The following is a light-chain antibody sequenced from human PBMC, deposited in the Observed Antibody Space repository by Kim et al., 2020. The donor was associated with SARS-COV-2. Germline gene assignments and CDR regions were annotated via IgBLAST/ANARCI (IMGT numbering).Light chain of an antibody. Sequence: QSVLTQPPSASGTPGQRVTISCSGSSSNIGSNYVYWYQQLPGTAPKLLIYRNNQRPSGVPDQFSVSKSGTSASLAISGLRSEDEADYYCAVWDDSLSGPVFGGGTQLTVL. CDR2: RNN. J-gene: IGLJ3*02. CDR1: SSNIGSNY. V-gene: IGLV1-47*01. CDR3: AVWDDSLSGPV.